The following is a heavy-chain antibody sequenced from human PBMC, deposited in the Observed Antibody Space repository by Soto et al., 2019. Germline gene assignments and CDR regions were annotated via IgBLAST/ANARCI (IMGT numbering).Heavy chain of an antibody. J-gene: IGHJ4*02. D-gene: IGHD2-2*01. CDR3: ARHGNQLLLYHFDH. CDR2: IYSSGNT. Sequence: SETLSLTCSVSGGSISSNTYYWGWIRQPPGKGLEWIGSIYSSGNTYYNPSLQSRVSISVHTSKTQFSLSLSSVTAADTAVYYCARHGNQLLLYHFDHWGQGTPVTVSS. V-gene: IGHV4-39*01. CDR1: GGSISSNTYY.